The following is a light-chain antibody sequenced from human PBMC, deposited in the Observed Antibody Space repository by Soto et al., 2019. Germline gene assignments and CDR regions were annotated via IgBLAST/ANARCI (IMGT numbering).Light chain of an antibody. CDR1: QSVINNY. Sequence: EIVLTQSPGTLSLSPREGATLSCRASQSVINNYLAWYQQKTGQASRLLIYGASNRATGIPDRFSGSGSGTDFTRTINGLEPEDFAVYYCQQYGSSPWTFGQGTKVEIK. CDR3: QQYGSSPWT. V-gene: IGKV3-20*01. CDR2: GAS. J-gene: IGKJ1*01.